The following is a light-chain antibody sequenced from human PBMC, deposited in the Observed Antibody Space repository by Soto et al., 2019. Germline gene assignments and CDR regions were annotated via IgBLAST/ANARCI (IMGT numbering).Light chain of an antibody. CDR1: QSINNW. J-gene: IGKJ1*01. Sequence: DIQMTQSPFTLSASEEDRVTITCRASQSINNWLAWYQQKPGKAPKVLIYHVSSLESGVPSRFSGSGSGTEFTLTISNLQPDDFASYYRLHYNIESRTLGQGTKVEI. CDR3: LHYNIESRT. CDR2: HVS. V-gene: IGKV1-5*01.